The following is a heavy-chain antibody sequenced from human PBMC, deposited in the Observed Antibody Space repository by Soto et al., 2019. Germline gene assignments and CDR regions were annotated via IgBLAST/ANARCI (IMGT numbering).Heavy chain of an antibody. CDR2: ISGSGGST. CDR3: AKNNRYRSSSIWFDT. Sequence: GGSLRLSCAASGFTFSSYAMSWVRQAPGKGLEWVSAISGSGGSTYYADSVKGRFTISRDNSKNTLYLQMNSLRAEDTAVYYSAKNNRYRSSSIWFDTWGQGTLVTVSS. CDR1: GFTFSSYA. D-gene: IGHD6-6*01. J-gene: IGHJ5*02. V-gene: IGHV3-23*01.